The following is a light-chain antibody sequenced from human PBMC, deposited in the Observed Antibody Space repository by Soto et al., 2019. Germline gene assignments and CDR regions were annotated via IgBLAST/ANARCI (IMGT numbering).Light chain of an antibody. CDR3: QQYGGTPPYT. CDR2: GAS. V-gene: IGKV3-20*01. CDR1: QSFSSRY. J-gene: IGKJ2*01. Sequence: EIVLTQSPGTLSLSPGERATLSCRASQSFSSRYLAWYQQKPGQAPRLLIHGASSRATGIPDRFSGSGSGAVFTLTISRLEPEDFEVYYCQQYGGTPPYTLGQGTKREIK.